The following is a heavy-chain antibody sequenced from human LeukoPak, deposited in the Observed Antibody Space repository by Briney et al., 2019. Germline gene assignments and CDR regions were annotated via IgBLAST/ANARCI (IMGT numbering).Heavy chain of an antibody. J-gene: IGHJ4*02. CDR1: GYTFTSYG. Sequence: ASVKVSCKASGYTFTSYGISWVRQAPGQGLEWMGWISAYNGNTNYAQKFQGRVTMTRDTSTSTAYMELSRLRSDDTAVYYCARDVTIFGVVTASDYWGQGTLVTVSS. V-gene: IGHV1-18*01. D-gene: IGHD3-3*01. CDR3: ARDVTIFGVVTASDY. CDR2: ISAYNGNT.